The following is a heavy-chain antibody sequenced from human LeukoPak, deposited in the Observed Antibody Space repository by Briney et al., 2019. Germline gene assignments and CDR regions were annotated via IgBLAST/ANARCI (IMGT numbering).Heavy chain of an antibody. V-gene: IGHV3-23*01. J-gene: IGHJ4*02. CDR1: GFTFSNYA. Sequence: GGSLRLSCAASGFTFSNYAMSWVRQAPGKGLEWVSAISGSGGNTYYADSVEGRFTISRDNSKNTLYLQMDRMRVEDSAVYYCVRDGDIVGVITFDYWGQGNLVTVSS. CDR2: ISGSGGNT. D-gene: IGHD3-22*01. CDR3: VRDGDIVGVITFDY.